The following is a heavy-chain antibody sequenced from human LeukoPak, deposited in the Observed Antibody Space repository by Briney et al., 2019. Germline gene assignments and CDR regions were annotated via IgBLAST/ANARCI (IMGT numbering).Heavy chain of an antibody. Sequence: SHTLSLTCAISGDSVSSNSAAWNWIRQSPSRGLEWLGRTYYRSKWYNDYAVSVKSRITINPDTSKNQFSLQLNSVTPEDTAVYYCARAVHCSSTSCFQYWFDPWGQGTLVTVSS. D-gene: IGHD2-2*01. CDR2: TYYRSKWYN. CDR3: ARAVHCSSTSCFQYWFDP. J-gene: IGHJ5*02. CDR1: GDSVSSNSAA. V-gene: IGHV6-1*01.